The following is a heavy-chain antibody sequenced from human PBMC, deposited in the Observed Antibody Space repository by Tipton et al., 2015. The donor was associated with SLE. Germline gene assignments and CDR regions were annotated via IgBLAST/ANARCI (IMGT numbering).Heavy chain of an antibody. D-gene: IGHD2-2*01. CDR1: GGSISSSSYY. CDR2: IYYSGSA. CDR3: ARGRGYCSSTSCRNWFDP. Sequence: TLSLTCTVSGGSISSSSYYWGWIRQPPGKGLEWIGSIYYSGSAAYNPSLKSRVTISVDTSNNQFSLKLSSVTAADTAVYYCARGRGYCSSTSCRNWFDPWGQGTLVTVSS. J-gene: IGHJ5*02. V-gene: IGHV4-39*07.